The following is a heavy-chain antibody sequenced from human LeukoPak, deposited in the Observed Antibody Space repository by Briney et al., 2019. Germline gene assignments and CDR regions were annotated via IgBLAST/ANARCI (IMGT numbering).Heavy chain of an antibody. CDR1: GGSISSGGYY. CDR3: ARDKLWGVVPDAFDI. D-gene: IGHD3-3*01. CDR2: IYYSGST. J-gene: IGHJ3*02. V-gene: IGHV4-31*03. Sequence: SETLSLTCTVSGGSISSGGYYWSWIRQHPGKGLEWIGYIYYSGSTYYNPSLKSRVTISVDTPKNQFSVKLSSVTAADTAVYYCARDKLWGVVPDAFDIWGQGTMVTVSS.